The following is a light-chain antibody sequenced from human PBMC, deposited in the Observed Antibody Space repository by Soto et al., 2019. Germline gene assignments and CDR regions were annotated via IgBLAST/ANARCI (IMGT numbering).Light chain of an antibody. Sequence: QSVLTQSSSASASLGSSVKLTCTLSSGHSSYIIAWPHQQPGKAPRYLMKLEGSGSYNKGSGVPDRFSGSSSEADRYLTISNLQFEDEANYYYETWDSNTRVFGGGTKLTVL. J-gene: IGLJ2*01. CDR3: ETWDSNTRV. CDR2: LEGSGSY. V-gene: IGLV4-60*02. CDR1: SGHSSYI.